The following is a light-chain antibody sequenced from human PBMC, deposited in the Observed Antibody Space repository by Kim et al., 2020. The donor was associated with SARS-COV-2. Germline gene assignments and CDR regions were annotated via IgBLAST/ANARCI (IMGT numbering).Light chain of an antibody. CDR3: QTWDSYTYVV. J-gene: IGLJ2*01. Sequence: VSPGQTANITCSGDQWGEKYTCWYQQKPGQSPVLVIYQDTKRPSGIPERFSGSNSGNTATLAISGTQAMDEADYYCQTWDSYTYVVVGGGTKLTVL. CDR2: QDT. V-gene: IGLV3-1*01. CDR1: QWGEKY.